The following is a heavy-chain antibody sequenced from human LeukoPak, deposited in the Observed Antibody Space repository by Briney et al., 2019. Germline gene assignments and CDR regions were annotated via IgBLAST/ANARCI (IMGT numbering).Heavy chain of an antibody. J-gene: IGHJ6*03. D-gene: IGHD3-9*01. CDR3: ARDGLRYFDWLLFHYYYYMDV. CDR1: GDSINSNSYY. Sequence: SETLSLTCTVSGDSINSNSYYWGWIRQPPGKGLEWIGSIYYSGTTYYNPSLRSRVTISIDTSKNQFSLKLSSVTAADTAVYYCARDGLRYFDWLLFHYYYYMDVWGKGTTVTVSS. V-gene: IGHV4-39*07. CDR2: IYYSGTT.